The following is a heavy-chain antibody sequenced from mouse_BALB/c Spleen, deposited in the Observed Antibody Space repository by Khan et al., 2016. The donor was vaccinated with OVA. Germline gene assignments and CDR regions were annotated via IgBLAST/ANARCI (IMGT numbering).Heavy chain of an antibody. D-gene: IGHD1-1*01. CDR3: ARPAYYYCSEGFAY. V-gene: IGHV5-6*01. CDR2: ISSGGSYT. CDR1: GFTFSTYG. Sequence: EVKLVESGGDLVKPEGSLKLSCAASGFTFSTYGMSWVRQTPAKRLVWVATISSGGSYTYYPDCVQGRFTISRDNAKNTLYLHMSSLKSEDTAMFYCARPAYYYCSEGFAYWGQGTLVTVSA. J-gene: IGHJ3*01.